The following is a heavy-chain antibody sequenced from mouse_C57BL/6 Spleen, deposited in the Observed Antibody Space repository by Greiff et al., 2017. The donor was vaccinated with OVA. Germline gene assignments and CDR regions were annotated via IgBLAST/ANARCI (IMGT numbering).Heavy chain of an antibody. CDR1: GFTFSSYA. CDR2: ISSGGDYI. D-gene: IGHD3-1*01. J-gene: IGHJ3*01. Sequence: DVMLVESGEGLVKPGGSLKLSCAASGFTFSSYAMSWVRQTPEKRLEWVAYISSGGDYIYYADTVKGRFTISRDNARNTLYLQMSSLKSEDTAMYYCTRDGEQLDWFAYWGQGTLVTVSA. CDR3: TRDGEQLDWFAY. V-gene: IGHV5-9-1*02.